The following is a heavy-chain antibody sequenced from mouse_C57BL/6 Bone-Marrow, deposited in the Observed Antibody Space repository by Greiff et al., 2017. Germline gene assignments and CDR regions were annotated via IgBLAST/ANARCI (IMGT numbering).Heavy chain of an antibody. Sequence: QVQLQQSGAELVRPGTSVKVSCKASGYAFTNYLIEWVKQRPGQGLEWIGVLNPGSGGTNYNEKFKGKATLTADKSSSTAYMQLSSLTSEDSAVYFCARFPFYWGQGTTLTVSS. CDR3: ARFPFY. V-gene: IGHV1-54*01. J-gene: IGHJ2*01. CDR2: LNPGSGGT. CDR1: GYAFTNYL.